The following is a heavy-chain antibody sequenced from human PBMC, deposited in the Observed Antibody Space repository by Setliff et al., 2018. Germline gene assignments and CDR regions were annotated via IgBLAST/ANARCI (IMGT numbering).Heavy chain of an antibody. D-gene: IGHD1-1*01. Sequence: SETLSLTCTVSGYSISSGYIWGWIRQPAGKGLEWIGRIYTSGSTNYNPSLKSRVTISVDTSKNQFSLKLSSVTAADTAVYYCARDLQLSSWFDPWGQGTLVTVSS. V-gene: IGHV4-61*02. CDR2: IYTSGST. CDR1: GYSISSGY. J-gene: IGHJ5*02. CDR3: ARDLQLSSWFDP.